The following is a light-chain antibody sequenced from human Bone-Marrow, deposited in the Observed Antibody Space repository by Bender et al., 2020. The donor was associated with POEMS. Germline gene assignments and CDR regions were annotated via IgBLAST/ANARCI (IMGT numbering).Light chain of an antibody. CDR3: SSYAANSMM. Sequence: QSALTQPRSVSGSPGQSVTISCTGTSSDVGAYNFVSWYQQHPGEAPKVMIYDVNKRPSGVSNRFSASKSGNTASLRISGLQAEDEADYYCSSYAANSMMFGGGTKLTVL. CDR2: DVN. CDR1: SSDVGAYNF. J-gene: IGLJ3*02. V-gene: IGLV2-11*01.